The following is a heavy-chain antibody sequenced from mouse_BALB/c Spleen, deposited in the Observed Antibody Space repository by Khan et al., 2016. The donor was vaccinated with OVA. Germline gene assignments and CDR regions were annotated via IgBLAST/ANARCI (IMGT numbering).Heavy chain of an antibody. Sequence: EVELVESGGGLVKPGGSLKLSCAASDFAFSDYDMCWVRQTPERGLEWVAYISSGGGGTSYADTVKGRFTISRDNSKNNLYLQMSSLKSEDTAIYYCARGYYDFDYWGQGTTVTVSS. CDR3: ARGYYDFDY. CDR1: DFAFSDYD. V-gene: IGHV5-12-1*01. CDR2: ISSGGGGT. D-gene: IGHD2-3*01. J-gene: IGHJ2*01.